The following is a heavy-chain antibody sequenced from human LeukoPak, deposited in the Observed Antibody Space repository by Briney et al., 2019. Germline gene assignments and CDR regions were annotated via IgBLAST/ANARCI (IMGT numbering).Heavy chain of an antibody. CDR2: IYYSGST. Sequence: SETLSLTCTVSGGSISSYYWSWIRQPAGKGLEWIGYIYYSGSTNYNPSLKSRVTISVDTSKNQFSLKLSSVTAADTAVYYCARERVVPAASYYYYGMDVWGKGTTVTVSS. CDR3: ARERVVPAASYYYYGMDV. D-gene: IGHD2-2*01. J-gene: IGHJ6*04. V-gene: IGHV4-59*01. CDR1: GGSISSYY.